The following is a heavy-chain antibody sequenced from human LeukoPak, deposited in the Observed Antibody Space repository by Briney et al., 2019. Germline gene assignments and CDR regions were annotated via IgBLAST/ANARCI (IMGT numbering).Heavy chain of an antibody. CDR3: ALAGDRIGRNAFDI. CDR1: GFTFSSYA. V-gene: IGHV3-23*01. D-gene: IGHD3-10*01. J-gene: IGHJ3*02. Sequence: GGSLRLSCAASGFTFSSYAMSWVRQAPGKGLEWVSAISGSGDSTYYADSVKGRFTISRDNSKNTLYLQMNSLRAEDTAVYYCALAGDRIGRNAFDIWGQGTMVTVSS. CDR2: ISGSGDST.